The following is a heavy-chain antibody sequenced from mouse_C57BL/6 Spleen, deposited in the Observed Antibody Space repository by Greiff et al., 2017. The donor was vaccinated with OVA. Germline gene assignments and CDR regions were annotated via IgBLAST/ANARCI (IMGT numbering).Heavy chain of an antibody. J-gene: IGHJ4*01. CDR2: IYPRSGNT. CDR3: ERGEDYYAMDD. Sequence: VQLQESGAELARPGASVKLSCKASGYTFTSYGISWVKQRTGQGLEWIGEIYPRSGNTYYNEKFKGKATLTADKSSSTAYMELRSLTSEDSAVYFCERGEDYYAMDDWGQGTSVTVSA. CDR1: GYTFTSYG. V-gene: IGHV1-81*01.